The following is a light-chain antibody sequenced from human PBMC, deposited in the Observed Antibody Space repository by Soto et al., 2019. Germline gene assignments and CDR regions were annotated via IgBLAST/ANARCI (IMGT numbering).Light chain of an antibody. CDR2: EVS. V-gene: IGLV2-14*01. CDR1: SSDVGGYNY. J-gene: IGLJ1*01. CDR3: NSYTSTSTGV. Sequence: QSALTQPASVSGSPGQSITISCTGTSSDVGGYNYVSWYQQHPGKAPKLIMYEVSNRPSGVSNRFSGSKSGNTASLTISGIQAEDEADYYCNSYTSTSTGVFGTGTKLTVL.